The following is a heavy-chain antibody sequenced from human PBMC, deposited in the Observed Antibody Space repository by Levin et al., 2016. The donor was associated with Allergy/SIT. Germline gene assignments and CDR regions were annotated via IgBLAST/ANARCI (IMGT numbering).Heavy chain of an antibody. V-gene: IGHV3-64D*06. J-gene: IGHJ4*02. Sequence: VRQAPGKGLEYVSAISSNGGSTYYADSVKGRFTISRDNSKNTLYLQMSSLRAEDTAVYYCVKEGYSSSWYPPTFDYWGQGTLVTVSS. D-gene: IGHD6-13*01. CDR3: VKEGYSSSWYPPTFDY. CDR2: ISSNGGST.